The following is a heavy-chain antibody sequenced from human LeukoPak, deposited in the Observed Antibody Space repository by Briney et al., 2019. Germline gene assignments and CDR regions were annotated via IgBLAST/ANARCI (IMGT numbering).Heavy chain of an antibody. D-gene: IGHD6-6*01. V-gene: IGHV3-43*01. J-gene: IGHJ4*02. CDR1: GVTFDVYT. CDR2: VIWIGGST. CDR3: AKDRAARPMDY. Sequence: GRSLRLSCAASGVTFDVYTVRCVRQAPGKGLEWVSAVIWIGGSTYYTDSGKGRFTIYKDNRKNSLYLQINSLSTEDTALYYCAKDRAARPMDYWGQGTLVTVSS.